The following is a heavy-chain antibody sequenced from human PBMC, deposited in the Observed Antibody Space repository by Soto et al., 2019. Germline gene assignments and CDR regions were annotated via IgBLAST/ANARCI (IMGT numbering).Heavy chain of an antibody. J-gene: IGHJ4*02. CDR3: ARWAGQVRDYGGHFDY. CDR1: GERFTTYG. V-gene: IGHV1-18*04. D-gene: IGHD4-17*01. CDR2: ISTYNTNT. Sequence: QVQLVQSGAEVKNPGASVTVSCKASGERFTTYGISWVRQAPGQGLEWMGWISTYNTNTNYAPKFQGRLLLTTDTSTTTAHMELRSLRPDDTCVYYCARWAGQVRDYGGHFDYWGQGTLVTVSS.